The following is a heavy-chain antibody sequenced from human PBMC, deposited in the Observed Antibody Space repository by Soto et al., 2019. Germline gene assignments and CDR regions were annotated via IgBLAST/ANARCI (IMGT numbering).Heavy chain of an antibody. V-gene: IGHV6-1*01. Sequence: SHTLSLTCVISGDSVSSNSAGWNWIRQSPSRGREWLGRTYYKSKWNNDYALSVKSRITINPDTSKNQFSLHLYSVTPEDTAVSYCTGITWFRGMDVWGQGTTVAVSS. CDR2: TYYKSKWNN. CDR1: GDSVSSNSAG. CDR3: TGITWFRGMDV. J-gene: IGHJ6*02. D-gene: IGHD3-10*01.